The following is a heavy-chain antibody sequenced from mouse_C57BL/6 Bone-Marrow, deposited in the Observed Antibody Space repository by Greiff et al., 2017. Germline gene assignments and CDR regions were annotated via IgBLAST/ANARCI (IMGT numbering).Heavy chain of an antibody. D-gene: IGHD1-3*01. CDR3: ARRPLKGD. Sequence: DVKLVESGGDLVKPGGSLKLSCAASGFTFSSYGMSWVRQTPDKRLEWIATISSGGSYTYYPDSVKGRFTISRDNAKNTLYLHTSSLKSEDTAMYYCARRPLKGDRGQGSTVTV. CDR2: ISSGGSYT. CDR1: GFTFSSYG. J-gene: IGHJ4*01. V-gene: IGHV5-6*02.